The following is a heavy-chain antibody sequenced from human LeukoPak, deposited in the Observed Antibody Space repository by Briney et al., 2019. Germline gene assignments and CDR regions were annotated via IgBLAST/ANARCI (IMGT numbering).Heavy chain of an antibody. J-gene: IGHJ4*02. CDR1: GFTFSDYY. CDR3: TTEYLGYYFDY. V-gene: IGHV3-11*05. Sequence: GGSLRLSCAASGFTFSDYYMSWIRQAPGKGLEWVSYISGSSTYTNYADSVKGRFTISRDNAKNSLYLQMNSPRAEDTAVYYCTTEYLGYYFDYWGQGTLVTVSS. CDR2: ISGSSTYT. D-gene: IGHD2-2*02.